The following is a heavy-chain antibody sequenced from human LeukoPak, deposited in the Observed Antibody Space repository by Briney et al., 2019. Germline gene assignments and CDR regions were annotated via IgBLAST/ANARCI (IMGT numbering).Heavy chain of an antibody. Sequence: GESLKISCKGSGYSFTSYWIGWVRQMPGKGLEWMGIIYPGDSDTRYSPSFQGQVTISADKSISTAYLQWSSLKASDTAMYYCARHATPGGRYSSSWLDYWGQGTLVTVSS. J-gene: IGHJ4*02. D-gene: IGHD6-13*01. V-gene: IGHV5-51*01. CDR3: ARHATPGGRYSSSWLDY. CDR1: GYSFTSYW. CDR2: IYPGDSDT.